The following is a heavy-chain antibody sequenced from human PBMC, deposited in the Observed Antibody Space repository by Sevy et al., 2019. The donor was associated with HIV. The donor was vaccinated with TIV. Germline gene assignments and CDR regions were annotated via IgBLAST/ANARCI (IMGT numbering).Heavy chain of an antibody. CDR1: GGSIGSSRHY. D-gene: IGHD3-16*01. V-gene: IGHV4-39*01. J-gene: IGHJ5*02. Sequence: SETLSLTCYVSGGSIGSSRHYWGWIRQSPGKSLEWIGSRFYSRGAYYNPSLQSRVTMSVDTSKNQFSLNVNSVTAADTAVYYCARHPLGNWFDLWGQGILVTVSS. CDR2: RFYSRGA. CDR3: ARHPLGNWFDL.